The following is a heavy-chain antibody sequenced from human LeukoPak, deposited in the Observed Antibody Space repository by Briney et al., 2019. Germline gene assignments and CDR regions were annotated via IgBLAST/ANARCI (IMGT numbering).Heavy chain of an antibody. Sequence: SETLPLICTVSAGSISGFYWSWIRQPAGKGLEWIGRINPNGGTNYNPSLKSRVTMSTDTSSNKFPLKLRSVTAADTAVYYCAREYGDLDYWGRGTLVTVSS. D-gene: IGHD4-17*01. CDR2: INPNGGT. J-gene: IGHJ4*02. V-gene: IGHV4-4*07. CDR3: AREYGDLDY. CDR1: AGSISGFY.